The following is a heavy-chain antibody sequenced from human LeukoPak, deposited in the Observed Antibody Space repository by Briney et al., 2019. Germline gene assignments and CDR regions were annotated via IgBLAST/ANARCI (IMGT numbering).Heavy chain of an antibody. D-gene: IGHD6-19*01. CDR1: GGSISSHY. CDR3: ARSRSSGWTYNAFDI. V-gene: IGHV4-59*11. Sequence: SETLSLTCTVSGGSISSHYWSWIRQPPGRGLEWIGFIYYSGSTNYNPSLKSRVTVSVDTSKNQFSLRLSSVTAADTAVLYCARSRSSGWTYNAFDIWGQGTMVTVSS. CDR2: IYYSGST. J-gene: IGHJ3*02.